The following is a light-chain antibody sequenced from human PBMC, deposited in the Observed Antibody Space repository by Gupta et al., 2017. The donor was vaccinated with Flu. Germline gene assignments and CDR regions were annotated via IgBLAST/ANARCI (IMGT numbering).Light chain of an antibody. J-gene: IGKJ4*01. V-gene: IGKV1-5*03. CDR2: KAS. CDR1: QSISTS. Sequence: DIQMTQSPPTLSASVSDRVTITCRASQSISTSLAWYQQKPGKAPNLLIFKASNLQSGVPSRFSGSGSGTEFTLTISGLQPDDFSTYYCRQHASYPLTFGGGTRVEIK. CDR3: RQHASYPLT.